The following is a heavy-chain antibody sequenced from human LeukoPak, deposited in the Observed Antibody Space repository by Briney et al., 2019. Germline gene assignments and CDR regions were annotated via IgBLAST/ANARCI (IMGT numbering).Heavy chain of an antibody. Sequence: GGSLRLSCAASGFSFSDHEMNWVRQAPGKGLEWVSYISSTSSTIYYADSVKGRFTISRDNAKNSLYLQMNSLRDEDTAVYYCARAAPYYYDSSGYSAFDSWGQGTMVTVSA. CDR1: GFSFSDHE. J-gene: IGHJ3*02. CDR3: ARAAPYYYDSSGYSAFDS. CDR2: ISSTSSTI. V-gene: IGHV3-48*02. D-gene: IGHD3-22*01.